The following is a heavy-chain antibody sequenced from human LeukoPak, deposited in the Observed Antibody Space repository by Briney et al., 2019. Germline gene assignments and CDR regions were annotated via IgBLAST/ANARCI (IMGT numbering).Heavy chain of an antibody. V-gene: IGHV3-53*01. CDR2: IYSGGST. CDR1: GFTVSSNY. Sequence: GGSLRLSCAASGFTVSSNYMSWVRQAPGKGLEWVSVIYSGGSTYYADSVKGRFTISRDNSKNTLYLQMNSLRAEDTAVYYCARVADSSSNWFDPWGQGTLATVSS. D-gene: IGHD6-13*01. CDR3: ARVADSSSNWFDP. J-gene: IGHJ5*02.